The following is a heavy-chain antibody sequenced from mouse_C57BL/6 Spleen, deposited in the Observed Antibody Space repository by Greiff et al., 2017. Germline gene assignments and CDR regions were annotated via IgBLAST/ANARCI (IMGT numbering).Heavy chain of an antibody. D-gene: IGHD2-4*01. Sequence: EVKVVESGGGLVQPGGSLSLSCAASGFTFTDYYMSWVRQPPGKALEWLGFIRNKANGYKKEYSASVKGRFTISRDNSQSILYLQMNALRAEDSATYYCARYWEDYDVRAMDYWGQGTSVTVSS. CDR2: IRNKANGYKK. J-gene: IGHJ4*01. V-gene: IGHV7-3*01. CDR3: ARYWEDYDVRAMDY. CDR1: GFTFTDYY.